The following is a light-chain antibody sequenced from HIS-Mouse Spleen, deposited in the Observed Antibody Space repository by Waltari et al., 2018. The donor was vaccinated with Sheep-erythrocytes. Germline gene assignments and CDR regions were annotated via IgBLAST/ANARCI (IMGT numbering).Light chain of an antibody. Sequence: SYELTQPPSVSVSPGQTARITCSGDASSKKYAYWSQQNPGQAPVLVIYEDSKRPPGIPERFSGSSSGTMATLTISGAQVEDEADYYCYSTDSSGNGVFGGGTKLTVL. V-gene: IGLV3-10*01. CDR3: YSTDSSGNGV. CDR1: ASSKKY. J-gene: IGLJ2*01. CDR2: EDS.